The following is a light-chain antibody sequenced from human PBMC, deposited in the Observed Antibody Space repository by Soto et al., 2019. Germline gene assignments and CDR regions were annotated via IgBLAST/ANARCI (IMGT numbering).Light chain of an antibody. V-gene: IGLV2-23*03. Sequence: QSALTQPASVSGSPGQSITISCTGTSSDVGSYNLVSWYQQHPGKAPKVMIYEGSKRPSGVSNRFSGSKSGNTAYLTISGLQAEDEVDYYCCSYAGSSTFVVFGGGTKVTVL. CDR1: SSDVGSYNL. CDR2: EGS. J-gene: IGLJ2*01. CDR3: CSYAGSSTFVV.